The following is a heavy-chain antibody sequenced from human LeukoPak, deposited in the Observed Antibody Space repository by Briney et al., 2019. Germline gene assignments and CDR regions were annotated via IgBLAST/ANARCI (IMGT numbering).Heavy chain of an antibody. CDR3: AREGGSHRDFDF. CDR1: GASISSYY. D-gene: IGHD1-26*01. V-gene: IGHV4-59*01. Sequence: SETLSLTCTVSGASISSYYWSWIRQPPGKGLEWLGYISYSGTTDYNPSLKSRVTISVDTSKNHFSLKLSSVTAADTALYYCAREGGSHRDFDFWGQGILVTVSS. J-gene: IGHJ4*02. CDR2: ISYSGTT.